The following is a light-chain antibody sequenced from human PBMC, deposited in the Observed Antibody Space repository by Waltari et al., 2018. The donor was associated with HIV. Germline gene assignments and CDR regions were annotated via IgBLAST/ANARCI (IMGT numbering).Light chain of an antibody. V-gene: IGLV3-21*04. CDR3: QVWDSSSDHVV. Sequence: SYVLTQPPSVSVAPGKTAMITCGGNNIGSKSVYWYQQKPGQAPVLVIYYDSDRPSGIPERFSGSNSGNTATLTIIRVEAGDEADYCCQVWDSSSDHVVFGGGTKLTVL. CDR2: YDS. J-gene: IGLJ2*01. CDR1: NIGSKS.